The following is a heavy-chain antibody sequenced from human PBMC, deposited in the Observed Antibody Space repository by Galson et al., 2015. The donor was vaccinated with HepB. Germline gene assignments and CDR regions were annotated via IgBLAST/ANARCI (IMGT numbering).Heavy chain of an antibody. V-gene: IGHV3-11*06. CDR1: GFTFSDYY. J-gene: IGHJ3*02. Sequence: SLRLSCAASGFTFSDYYMSWIRQAPGKGLEWVSYISSSSSYTNYADSVKGRFTISRDNAKNSLYLQMNSLRAEDTAVYYCARDRGPYNMVRGVIIRDAFDIWGQGTMVTVSS. D-gene: IGHD3-10*01. CDR2: ISSSSSYT. CDR3: ARDRGPYNMVRGVIIRDAFDI.